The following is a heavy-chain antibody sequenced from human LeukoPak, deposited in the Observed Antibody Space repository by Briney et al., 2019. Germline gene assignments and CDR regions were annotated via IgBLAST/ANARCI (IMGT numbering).Heavy chain of an antibody. CDR1: GFTFDDYG. Sequence: SGGSLRLSCAASGFTFDDYGMNWVRQAPGKGLEWVSGINCNGGSTGYADSVKGRFTISRDNAKNSLYLQMNSLRAEDTALYYCARQTPGYCTNGVCYTSEDLDSWGQGTPVTVSS. V-gene: IGHV3-20*04. CDR2: INCNGGST. J-gene: IGHJ4*02. CDR3: ARQTPGYCTNGVCYTSEDLDS. D-gene: IGHD2-8*01.